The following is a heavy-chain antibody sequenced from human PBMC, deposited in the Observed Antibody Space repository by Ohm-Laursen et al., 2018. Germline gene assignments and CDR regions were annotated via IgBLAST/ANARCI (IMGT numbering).Heavy chain of an antibody. J-gene: IGHJ4*02. CDR2: ISYDGSNK. CDR3: ARDGVYSSSLDY. V-gene: IGHV3-30*03. CDR1: AFTFSDYY. Sequence: SLRLSCAASAFTFSDYYMSWIRQAPGKGLEWVAVISYDGSNKYYADSVKGRFTISRDNSKNTLYLQMNSLRAEDTAVYYCARDGVYSSSLDYWGQGTLVTISS. D-gene: IGHD6-13*01.